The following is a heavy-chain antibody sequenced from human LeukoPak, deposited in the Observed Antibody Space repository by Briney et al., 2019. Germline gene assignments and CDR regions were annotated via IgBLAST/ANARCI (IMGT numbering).Heavy chain of an antibody. CDR1: GASISSGDYY. CDR2: IYYSGNT. V-gene: IGHV4-30-4*08. Sequence: SETLSLTCTDSGASISSGDYYWSWIRQPPGKGLEWIGYIYYSGNTYYNPSLKSRLNISIDTSKKQFSLKLSSVTAADTAVYYCARATITMTVGIPADGFDIWGQGTVVTVSS. D-gene: IGHD3-22*01. CDR3: ARATITMTVGIPADGFDI. J-gene: IGHJ3*02.